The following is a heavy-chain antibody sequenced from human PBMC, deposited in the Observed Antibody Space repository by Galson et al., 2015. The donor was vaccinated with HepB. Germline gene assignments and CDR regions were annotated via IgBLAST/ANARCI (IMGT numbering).Heavy chain of an antibody. Sequence: CKASGYTFSDYDISWVRQAPGQGLEWMGWISGHDGNTKYAQKFQGRVIMTTYTSTNTAYMELRSLRSDDTAVYYCTRGAYYESSGYYAPAYWGQGTLVTVSS. CDR1: GYTFSDYD. J-gene: IGHJ4*02. V-gene: IGHV1-18*01. D-gene: IGHD3-22*01. CDR2: ISGHDGNT. CDR3: TRGAYYESSGYYAPAY.